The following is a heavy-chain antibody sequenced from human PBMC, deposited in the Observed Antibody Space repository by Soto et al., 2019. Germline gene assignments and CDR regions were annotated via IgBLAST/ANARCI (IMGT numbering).Heavy chain of an antibody. J-gene: IGHJ4*02. V-gene: IGHV3-30-3*01. CDR1: GXTFSSYS. CDR2: ISYDGSNK. CDR3: ERAPRVLRFLEWLLSLDY. Sequence: GSLRLSCAASGXTFSSYSMHWVRQAPGRGLELVAVISYDGSNKYYADSVKGRFTISRDNSKNTLYLQMNSLRAEHTAVYYCERAPRVLRFLEWLLSLDYWGQGTLVTVSS. D-gene: IGHD3-3*01.